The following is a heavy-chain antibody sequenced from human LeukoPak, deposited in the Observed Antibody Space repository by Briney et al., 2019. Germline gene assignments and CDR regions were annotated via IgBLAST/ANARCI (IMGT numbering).Heavy chain of an antibody. CDR3: ARDSTYDILTGLGDY. CDR1: GYTFTGYY. J-gene: IGHJ4*02. V-gene: IGHV1-2*02. CDR2: INPNSGGT. Sequence: ASVKVSCKASGYTFTGYYMHWVRQAPGQGLEWMGWINPNSGGTNYAQKFQGRVTMTRDTSISTAYMELSRLRSDDTAVYYCARDSTYDILTGLGDYWGQGTLVTVSS. D-gene: IGHD3-9*01.